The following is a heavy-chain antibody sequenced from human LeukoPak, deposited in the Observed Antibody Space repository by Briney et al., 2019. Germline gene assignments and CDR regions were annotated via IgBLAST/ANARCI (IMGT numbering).Heavy chain of an antibody. CDR3: ARPNITSYYDSRGYDAFDV. D-gene: IGHD3-22*01. CDR1: GYSFTSYW. CDR2: IYPGDSDT. Sequence: GESLKISCKGFGYSFTSYWIAWVRQMPGEGLEWMGIIYPGDSDTRYSPSFQGQVTISADKSVNTAYLQWSSLKASDTAMYYCARPNITSYYDSRGYDAFDVWGQGTMFTVYS. V-gene: IGHV5-51*01. J-gene: IGHJ3*01.